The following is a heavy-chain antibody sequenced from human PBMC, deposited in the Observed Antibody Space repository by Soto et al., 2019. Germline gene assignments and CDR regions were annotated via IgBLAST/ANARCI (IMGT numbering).Heavy chain of an antibody. V-gene: IGHV3-9*01. D-gene: IGHD2-8*02. Sequence: SLRLSCAASGCTFDDYAMHWVRQVPGKGLEWVSSINWNSGSRGYADSVEGRFTISRDNAKNSLYLQMNSLRTEDTALYYCAKGSHGPSHTGWFDPWGQGTQVTVSS. CDR2: INWNSGSR. CDR1: GCTFDDYA. CDR3: AKGSHGPSHTGWFDP. J-gene: IGHJ5*02.